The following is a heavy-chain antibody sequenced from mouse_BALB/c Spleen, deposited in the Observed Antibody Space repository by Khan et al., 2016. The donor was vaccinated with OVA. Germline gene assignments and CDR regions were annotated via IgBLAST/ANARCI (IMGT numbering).Heavy chain of an antibody. CDR2: MNPNTHNT. Sequence: VQLKQSGPDLVKPGASVKMSCKASGYSFTAYYINWVKLSQGQSLESIGRMNPNTHNTHYNQKFKDKALLIVDTSSSTAYMKLRSLTSEDSAVYYCARGYDFFAHGGQGTLVTVSA. CDR1: GYSFTAYY. V-gene: IGHV1-19*01. D-gene: IGHD2-2*01. J-gene: IGHJ3*01. CDR3: ARGYDFFAH.